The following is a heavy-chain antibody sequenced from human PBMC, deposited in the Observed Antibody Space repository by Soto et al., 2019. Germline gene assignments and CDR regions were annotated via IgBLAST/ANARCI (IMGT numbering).Heavy chain of an antibody. Sequence: GSLRLSCAASGFTFSSYGMHWVRQAPGKGLEWVAVIWYDGSNKYYADSVKGRFTISRDNSKNTLYLQMNSLRAEDTAVYYCARDSYYDFWSGYYLGSSAGYYFDDWGQGTLVTVSS. D-gene: IGHD3-3*01. CDR3: ARDSYYDFWSGYYLGSSAGYYFDD. V-gene: IGHV3-33*01. CDR2: IWYDGSNK. CDR1: GFTFSSYG. J-gene: IGHJ4*02.